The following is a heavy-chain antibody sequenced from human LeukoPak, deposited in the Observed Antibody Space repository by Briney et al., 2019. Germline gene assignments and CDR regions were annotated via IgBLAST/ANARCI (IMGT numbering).Heavy chain of an antibody. D-gene: IGHD5-24*01. V-gene: IGHV1-2*02. J-gene: IGHJ6*02. CDR3: ARGDGSTDYYYYGMDV. CDR2: INPNSGGT. Sequence: GASVKVSCKASGYTFTSYYMHWVRQAPGQGLEWMGWINPNSGGTNYAQKFQGRVTMTRDTSISTAYMELSRLRSDDTAVYYCARGDGSTDYYYYGMDVWGQGTTVTVSS. CDR1: GYTFTSYY.